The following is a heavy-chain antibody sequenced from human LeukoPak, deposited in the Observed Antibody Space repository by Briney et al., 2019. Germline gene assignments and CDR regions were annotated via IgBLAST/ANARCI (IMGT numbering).Heavy chain of an antibody. V-gene: IGHV1-46*01. J-gene: IGHJ4*02. CDR1: GYTFTSYY. CDR3: ATGDFWSGYFDY. Sequence: ASVKVSCTASGYTFTSYYMHWVRQAPGQGLEWMGIINPSGGSTSYAQKFQGRVTMTEDTSTDTAYMELSSLRSEDTAVYYCATGDFWSGYFDYWGQGTLVTVSS. D-gene: IGHD3-3*01. CDR2: INPSGGST.